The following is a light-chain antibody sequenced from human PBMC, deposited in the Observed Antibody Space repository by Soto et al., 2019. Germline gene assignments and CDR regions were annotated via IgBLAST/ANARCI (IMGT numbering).Light chain of an antibody. CDR3: MQTTQFPWT. CDR1: QSLVHSDGNTY. CDR2: KIS. V-gene: IGKV2-24*01. J-gene: IGKJ1*01. Sequence: DIVMTQTPLSSPVTLGQPASISCRSSQSLVHSDGNTYLSWLQQRPGQPPRLLIYKISSRFSGVPDRLSGRGAGTDFTLKISRVETEDVGVYYCMQTTQFPWTFGQGTKVEIK.